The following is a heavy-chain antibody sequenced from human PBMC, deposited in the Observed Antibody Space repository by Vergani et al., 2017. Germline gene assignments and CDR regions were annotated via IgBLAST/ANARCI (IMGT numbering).Heavy chain of an antibody. D-gene: IGHD4-11*01. CDR3: ARVNTETNGHLYYYYYMDV. CDR1: GGSFTSYH. Sequence: QVQLQQWGGGLLKPSETLSLTCVVNGGSFTSYHWTWIRQSPGEALEWVGDIDHTGRPDYNPPLKSRLTMSVDKSRNQSSLTLNSVTATDTAIYFCARVNTETNGHLYYYYYMDVWGQGTAVTVS. CDR2: IDHTGRP. J-gene: IGHJ6*03. V-gene: IGHV4-34*01.